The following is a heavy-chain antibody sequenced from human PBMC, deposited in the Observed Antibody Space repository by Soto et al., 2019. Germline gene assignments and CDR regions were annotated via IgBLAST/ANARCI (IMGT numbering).Heavy chain of an antibody. J-gene: IGHJ3*02. V-gene: IGHV1-18*01. CDR3: ASVPSWSSFYYGSGSYYGPHAFDI. D-gene: IGHD3-10*01. CDR2: ISAYNGNT. Sequence: VRCEASGYRFTSYGISWARQAPGQGLEWMGWISAYNGNTNYAQKLQGRVTMTTDTSTSTAYMELRSLRSDDTAVYYCASVPSWSSFYYGSGSYYGPHAFDIWGQGTMVTVSS. CDR1: GYRFTSYG.